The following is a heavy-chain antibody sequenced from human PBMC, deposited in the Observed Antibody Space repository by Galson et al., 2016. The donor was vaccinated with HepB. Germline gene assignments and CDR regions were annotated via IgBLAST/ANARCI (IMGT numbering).Heavy chain of an antibody. CDR2: ISSGSSYI. J-gene: IGHJ6*02. CDR1: GFTFSSYS. Sequence: SLRLSCAASGFTFSSYSINWVRQAPGKGLEWVSSISSGSSYIDYADSVKGRFTISRDNAKNSLYLQMNSLRAEDTTVYYCARAALVRRSLFGVENPRRYYYYGMDVWGQGTAVTVSS. V-gene: IGHV3-21*01. D-gene: IGHD3-3*01. CDR3: ARAALVRRSLFGVENPRRYYYYGMDV.